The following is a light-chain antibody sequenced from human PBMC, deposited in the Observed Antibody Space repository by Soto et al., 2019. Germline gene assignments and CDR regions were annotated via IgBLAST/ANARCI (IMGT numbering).Light chain of an antibody. J-gene: IGKJ1*01. CDR2: GTS. Sequence: EIVLTQSPGTLSVSPGERATLSCRASQTISSNNLAWYQQKPVQAPSLLIYGTSSRATGIPDRFSGSGSGTDFTLTISRLEPEDSAIYYCQQYGSWTFGQGTKVEI. V-gene: IGKV3-20*01. CDR3: QQYGSWT. CDR1: QTISSNN.